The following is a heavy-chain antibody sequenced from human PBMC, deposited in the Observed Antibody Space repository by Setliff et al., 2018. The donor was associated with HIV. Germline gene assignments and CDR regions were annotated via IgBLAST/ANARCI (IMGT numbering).Heavy chain of an antibody. D-gene: IGHD3-10*01. Sequence: GSLRLSCVGSGFTFSNYWMSWVRQAPGKGLEWVDNINQDGFKNYSVDSVKGRVTVSRDNAKNSLYLQMSDVRGEDTAVYYCVREGVTPDYYWFFDVWGRGTLVTVSS. V-gene: IGHV3-7*01. CDR2: INQDGFKN. J-gene: IGHJ2*01. CDR1: GFTFSNYW. CDR3: VREGVTPDYYWFFDV.